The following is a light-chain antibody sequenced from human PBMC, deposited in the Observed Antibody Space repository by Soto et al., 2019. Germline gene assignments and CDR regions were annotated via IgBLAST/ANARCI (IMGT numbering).Light chain of an antibody. V-gene: IGKV3-20*01. Sequence: EILLRQSPGTLSLSPGERATFSCRASQSVSSNYLAWYQQKPGQAPRLRIYGAFKRATGIPNRFIGSGSGTDFTLTITILYPDDFEVYCCQHYGSSPRTFGQGTTVDIK. J-gene: IGKJ1*01. CDR3: QHYGSSPRT. CDR2: GAF. CDR1: QSVSSNY.